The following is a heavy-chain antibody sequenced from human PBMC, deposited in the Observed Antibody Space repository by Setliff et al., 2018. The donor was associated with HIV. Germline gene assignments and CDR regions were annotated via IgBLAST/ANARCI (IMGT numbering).Heavy chain of an antibody. CDR1: GGSFSGSY. J-gene: IGHJ4*02. V-gene: IGHV4-34*01. CDR3: ASRRAAMWHGLFVGFEN. Sequence: PSETLSLTCAVYGGSFSGSYWSWIRQPPGKGLEWIGEINHRGSTNYSPSLKSRVTISVDTSKNQFSLKLSSVTAADTAVYYCASRRAAMWHGLFVGFENWGQGTLVTVSS. CDR2: INHRGST. D-gene: IGHD1-26*01.